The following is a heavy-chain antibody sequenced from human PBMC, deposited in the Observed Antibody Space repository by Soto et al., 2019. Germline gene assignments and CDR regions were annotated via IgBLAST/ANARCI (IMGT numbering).Heavy chain of an antibody. CDR3: ATSSGGYAIN. V-gene: IGHV4-59*08. Sequence: TSETLSLTCTVSGGTISSYYWSWIRQPPGKGLEWIGYIYYSGSTNYNPSLKSRVTISVDTSKNQFSLKLSSVTAADTAVYYCATSSGGYAINWGQGTLVTVSS. CDR1: GGTISSYY. CDR2: IYYSGST. D-gene: IGHD6-25*01. J-gene: IGHJ4*02.